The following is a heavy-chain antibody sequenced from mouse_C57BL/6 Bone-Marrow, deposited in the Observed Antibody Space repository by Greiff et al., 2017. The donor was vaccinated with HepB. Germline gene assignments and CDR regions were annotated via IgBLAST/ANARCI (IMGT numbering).Heavy chain of an antibody. Sequence: EVQGVESGGGLVQPGGSLKLSCAASGFTFSDYYMYWVRQTPEKRLEWVAYISNGGGSTYYPDTVKGRFTISRDNAKNTLYLQMSRLKSEDTAMYYCARHEEYYGSFFVWGTGTTVTVSS. V-gene: IGHV5-12*01. J-gene: IGHJ1*03. CDR3: ARHEEYYGSFFV. CDR2: ISNGGGST. CDR1: GFTFSDYY. D-gene: IGHD1-1*01.